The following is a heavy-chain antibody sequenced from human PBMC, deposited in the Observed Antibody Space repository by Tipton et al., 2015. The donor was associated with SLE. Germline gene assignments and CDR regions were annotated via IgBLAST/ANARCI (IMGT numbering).Heavy chain of an antibody. CDR3: ARVPPTTLTSWYFDL. J-gene: IGHJ2*01. D-gene: IGHD4-11*01. V-gene: IGHV4-59*01. CDR2: IYYSGST. Sequence: LRLSCALSGFTISSYEMSWVRQAPGKGLEWIGYIYYSGSTNYNPSLKSRVTISVDTSKNQFSLKLSSVTAADTAVYYCARVPPTTLTSWYFDLWGRGTLVTVSS. CDR1: GFTISSYE.